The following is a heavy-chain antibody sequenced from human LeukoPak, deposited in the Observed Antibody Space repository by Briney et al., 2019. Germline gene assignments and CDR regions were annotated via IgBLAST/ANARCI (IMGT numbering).Heavy chain of an antibody. CDR1: GFTFSNYG. J-gene: IGHJ4*02. Sequence: PGGSLRLSCAASGFTFSNYGMHWVRQAPGKGLEWVAVISYDGSNKYYADSVKGRFTISRDNSKNTLYLQMNSLRAEDTAVYYCAKLGIVGATGNLFDYWGQGTLVTVSS. D-gene: IGHD1-26*01. CDR3: AKLGIVGATGNLFDY. CDR2: ISYDGSNK. V-gene: IGHV3-30*12.